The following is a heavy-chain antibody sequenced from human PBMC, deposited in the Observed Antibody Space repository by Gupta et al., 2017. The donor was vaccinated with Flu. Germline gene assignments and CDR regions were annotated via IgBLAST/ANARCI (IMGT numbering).Heavy chain of an antibody. Sequence: EVQLVESGGGLVQPGGSLRLSCAASGFTFSSYEMNWVRQAPGKGLEWVSYISSSGSTIYYADSVKGRFTISRDNAKNSLYLQMNSLRAEDTAVYYCARQSGWYGSLDYWGQGTLVTVSS. D-gene: IGHD6-19*01. CDR1: GFTFSSYE. V-gene: IGHV3-48*03. CDR2: ISSSGSTI. CDR3: ARQSGWYGSLDY. J-gene: IGHJ4*02.